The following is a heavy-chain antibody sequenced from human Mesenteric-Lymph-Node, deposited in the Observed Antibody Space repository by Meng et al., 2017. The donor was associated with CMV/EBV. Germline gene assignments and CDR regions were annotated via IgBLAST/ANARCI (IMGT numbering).Heavy chain of an antibody. CDR3: ARLITEIVPAPTYYFHS. CDR2: MNPNTGNT. J-gene: IGHJ4*02. D-gene: IGHD2-2*01. Sequence: ASVKVSCKSSGYTFASYDVNWVRQATGRGLEWMGWMNPNTGNTGYAQKFQGRVTMTRNTSISTAYMELSSLRSEDTAVYYCARLITEIVPAPTYYFHSWGQGALVTVSS. CDR1: GYTFASYD. V-gene: IGHV1-8*01.